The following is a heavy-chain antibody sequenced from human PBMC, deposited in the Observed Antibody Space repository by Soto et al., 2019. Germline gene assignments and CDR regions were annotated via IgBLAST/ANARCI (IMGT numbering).Heavy chain of an antibody. CDR1: GGSISNSSYL. CDR3: ARGRNYYGSGSYPPRGGRDMDV. Sequence: PSETLSLTCTVSGGSISNSSYLWGWIRQPPGKGLQWIGSVSYSGSTYYNPSLKSRVTISVDTSRNQFSLKLGSVTAADTAVYYCARGRNYYGSGSYPPRGGRDMDVWGKGTTVTVSS. D-gene: IGHD3-10*01. J-gene: IGHJ6*03. CDR2: VSYSGST. V-gene: IGHV4-39*01.